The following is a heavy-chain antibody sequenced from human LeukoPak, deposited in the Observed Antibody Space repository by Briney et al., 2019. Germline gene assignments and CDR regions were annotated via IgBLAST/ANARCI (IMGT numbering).Heavy chain of an antibody. J-gene: IGHJ4*02. D-gene: IGHD3-22*01. CDR3: ARQKYDSSAKRPPTLDY. V-gene: IGHV1-69*05. CDR2: IIPIFGTA. CDR1: GYTFTGYY. Sequence: SVKVSCKASGYTFTGYYMHWVRQAPGQGLEWMGRIIPIFGTANYAQKFQGRVTITTDESTSTAYMELSSLRSEDTAVYYCARQKYDSSAKRPPTLDYWGQGTLVTVSS.